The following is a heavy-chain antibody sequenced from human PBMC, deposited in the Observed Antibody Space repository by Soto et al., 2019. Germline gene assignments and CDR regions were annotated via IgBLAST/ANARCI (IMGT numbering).Heavy chain of an antibody. Sequence: EVQLVESGGGLVQPGGSLRLSCAASGFTFSSYWMHWVRQAPGKGLVWVSRINSDGSDVTYADSVKGRFTISRDNSKNTLDLHMNILRAEDTAVYYCASPPFSGPSNTFNYWGQGTLGTVSS. CDR3: ASPPFSGPSNTFNY. V-gene: IGHV3-74*01. D-gene: IGHD3-10*01. J-gene: IGHJ4*02. CDR1: GFTFSSYW. CDR2: INSDGSDV.